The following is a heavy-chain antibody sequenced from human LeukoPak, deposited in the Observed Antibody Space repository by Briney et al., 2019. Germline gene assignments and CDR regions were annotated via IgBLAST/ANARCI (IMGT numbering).Heavy chain of an antibody. CDR3: ANDHVLRFLEWLPDAFDI. V-gene: IGHV3-23*01. CDR1: GFTFSSYA. Sequence: PGGSLKLSCAASGFTFSSYAMSWVRQAPGKGLEWVSAISGSGGSTYYADSVKGRFTLSRDNSKNTLYLQMNILRAEDTAVYYCANDHVLRFLEWLPDAFDIWGQGTMVTVSS. J-gene: IGHJ3*02. D-gene: IGHD3-3*01. CDR2: ISGSGGST.